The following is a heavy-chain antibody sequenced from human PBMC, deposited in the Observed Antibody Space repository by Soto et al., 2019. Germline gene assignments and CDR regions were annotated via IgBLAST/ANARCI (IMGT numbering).Heavy chain of an antibody. J-gene: IGHJ4*02. V-gene: IGHV1-58*01. Sequence: GASVKVSCKASGFTFTSSAVQWVVLARGQRLDWIGWIVVGSGNTNYAQKFQERVTITRDMSTSTAYMELSSLRSEDTAVYYCAAEGIVGATDFDYWGQGTLVTVSS. CDR3: AAEGIVGATDFDY. CDR1: GFTFTSSA. D-gene: IGHD1-26*01. CDR2: IVVGSGNT.